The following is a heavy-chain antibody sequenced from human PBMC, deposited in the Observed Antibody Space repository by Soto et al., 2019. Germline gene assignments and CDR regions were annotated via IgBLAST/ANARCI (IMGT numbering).Heavy chain of an antibody. Sequence: EVQLVESGGGLIQPGGSLRLSCAASGFTVSSNYMSWVRQARGKGLEWVSVIYSGGSTYYADSVKGRFTISRDNSKNTLYLQMNSLRAEDTAVYYCAGALWFGELWTYYGMDVWGQGTTVTVSS. V-gene: IGHV3-53*01. CDR1: GFTVSSNY. D-gene: IGHD3-10*01. J-gene: IGHJ6*02. CDR3: AGALWFGELWTYYGMDV. CDR2: IYSGGST.